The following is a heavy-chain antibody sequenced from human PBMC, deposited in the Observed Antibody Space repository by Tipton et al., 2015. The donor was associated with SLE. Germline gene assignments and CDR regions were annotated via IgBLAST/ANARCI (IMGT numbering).Heavy chain of an antibody. V-gene: IGHV4-39*07. CDR2: ISYSGSP. Sequence: TLSLTCTVSGGSISSSSYYWGWIRQPPGKGLEWIGSISYSGSPNYNPSLKSRVTISVDTSKNQFSLKLSSVTAADTAVYYCARDPGGSYLDNWGQGTLVTVSS. CDR3: ARDPGGSYLDN. J-gene: IGHJ4*02. D-gene: IGHD1-26*01. CDR1: GGSISSSSYY.